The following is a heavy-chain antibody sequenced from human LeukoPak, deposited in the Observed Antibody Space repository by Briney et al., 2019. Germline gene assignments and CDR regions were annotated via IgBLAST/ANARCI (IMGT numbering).Heavy chain of an antibody. CDR1: GGSISSYY. J-gene: IGHJ5*02. CDR3: ARVRSSGWWVNNWFDP. D-gene: IGHD6-19*01. CDR2: IYYSGST. Sequence: SETLSLTCTVSGGSISSYYWSWIRQPPGKGLEWIGYIYYSGSTNYNPSLKSRVTISVDTSKNQFSLRLSSVTAADTAVYFCARVRSSGWWVNNWFDPWGQGTLVTVSS. V-gene: IGHV4-59*01.